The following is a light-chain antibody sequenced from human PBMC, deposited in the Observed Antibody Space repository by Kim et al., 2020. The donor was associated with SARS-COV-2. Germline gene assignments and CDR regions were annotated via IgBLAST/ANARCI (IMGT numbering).Light chain of an antibody. CDR2: GKN. CDR3: NSRDSNDNVV. V-gene: IGLV3-19*01. J-gene: IGLJ2*01. CDR1: SLRSYY. Sequence: SSEVTQDPAVSVALGQTVRITCQGDSLRSYYATWYQQKPGQAPILVIYGKNNRPSGIPDRFSGSSSGNTASLTITGTQAGDEADYYCNSRDSNDNVVFGG.